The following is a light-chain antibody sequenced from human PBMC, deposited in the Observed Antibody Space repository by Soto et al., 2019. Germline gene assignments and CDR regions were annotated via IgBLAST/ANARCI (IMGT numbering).Light chain of an antibody. Sequence: QSVLTQPPSVSGAPGQRVIISCTGSSSNIGAGYDVHWYQQLPGTAPKLLIYGNTNRPSGVPDRFSGSKSGTSASLAITGLQAEDEADYYCQSYDSRLSAYYVFGTGTKVPVL. J-gene: IGLJ1*01. CDR2: GNT. CDR1: SSNIGAGYD. CDR3: QSYDSRLSAYYV. V-gene: IGLV1-40*01.